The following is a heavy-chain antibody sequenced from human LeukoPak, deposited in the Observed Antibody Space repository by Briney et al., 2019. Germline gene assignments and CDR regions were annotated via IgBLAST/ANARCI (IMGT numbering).Heavy chain of an antibody. D-gene: IGHD2-15*01. V-gene: IGHV1-8*01. CDR3: ARVTSGYCTGGTCYIPADFNY. CDR2: MNLNSGNT. J-gene: IGHJ4*02. CDR1: GYSFTNYD. Sequence: ASVKVSCKASGYSFTNYDINWVRQATGQGLEWMGWMNLNSGNTGYAQNFQGRVSMTRDTSISTAYMELSSLRSEDTAVYYCARVTSGYCTGGTCYIPADFNYCGQGTLVTVSS.